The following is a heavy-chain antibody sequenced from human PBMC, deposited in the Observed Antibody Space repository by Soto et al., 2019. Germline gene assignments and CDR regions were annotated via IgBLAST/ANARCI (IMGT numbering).Heavy chain of an antibody. D-gene: IGHD2-15*01. Sequence: QVQLQESGPGLVKPSGTLSLTCAVSGGSISSSNWWSWVRQPPGKGLEWIGEIYHSGSTNYNPSLKSRVTISVDKSKNQFSLKLSSVTAADTAVYYCASAPGYCSGGSCYSFDYWGQGTLVTVSS. CDR1: GGSISSSNW. CDR2: IYHSGST. CDR3: ASAPGYCSGGSCYSFDY. V-gene: IGHV4-4*02. J-gene: IGHJ4*02.